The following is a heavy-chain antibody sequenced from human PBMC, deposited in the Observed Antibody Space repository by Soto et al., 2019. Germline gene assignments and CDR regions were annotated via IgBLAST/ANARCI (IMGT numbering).Heavy chain of an antibody. V-gene: IGHV3-9*01. CDR3: AKYDF. D-gene: IGHD3-3*01. J-gene: IGHJ6*04. CDR2: ITWNGGSI. Sequence: EVQLVESGGDLVQPGRSLRLSCAASGFTFDDYAMHWVRQAPGKGLEWVSGITWNGGSIGYADSVKGRFTISRDNAKNSLYLQMNSIRPEDTALYYCAKYDFWGKGTTVIVSS. CDR1: GFTFDDYA.